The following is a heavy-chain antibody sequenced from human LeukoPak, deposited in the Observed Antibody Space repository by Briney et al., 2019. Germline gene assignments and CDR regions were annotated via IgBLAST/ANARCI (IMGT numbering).Heavy chain of an antibody. CDR2: INHSGST. J-gene: IGHJ4*02. Sequence: SETLSLTCGVSGGSISSSYYWSWIRQPPGKGLEWIGEINHSGSTNYNPSLKSRVTISVDTSKNQFSLKLSSVTAADTAVYYCARGRYSGYGHKSYFDYWGQGTLVTVSS. CDR3: ARGRYSGYGHKSYFDY. D-gene: IGHD5-12*01. V-gene: IGHV4-34*01. CDR1: GGSISSSYY.